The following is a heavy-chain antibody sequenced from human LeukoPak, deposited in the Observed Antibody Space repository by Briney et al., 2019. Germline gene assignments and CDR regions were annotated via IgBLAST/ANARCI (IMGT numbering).Heavy chain of an antibody. CDR1: VGSISSYY. V-gene: IGHV4-59*08. CDR3: ARQPLDSVVVPDFYIVV. Sequence: SETLSLTCTVSVGSISSYYWSWIRQPPGKGLEWIGYIYYRGSTNYNPSLKSRVTISVDTSKNQFSLKLSSVTAADTAVYYCARQPLDSVVVPDFYIVVWRQGTTVTVSS. J-gene: IGHJ6*03. CDR2: IYYRGST. D-gene: IGHD2-2*03.